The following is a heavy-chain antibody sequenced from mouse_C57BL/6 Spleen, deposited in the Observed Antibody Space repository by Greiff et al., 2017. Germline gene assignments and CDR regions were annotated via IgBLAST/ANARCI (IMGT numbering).Heavy chain of an antibody. CDR1: GYTFTDYY. V-gene: IGHV1-26*01. Sequence: EVQLQQSGPELVKPGASVKISCKASGYTFTDYYMNWVKQSHGKSLEWIGDINPNNGGTSYNQKFKGKATLTVDKSSSTAYMELRSLTSEDSAVYYCARDGWLRRRSYYFDYWGQGTTLTVAS. CDR3: ARDGWLRRRSYYFDY. J-gene: IGHJ2*01. CDR2: INPNNGGT. D-gene: IGHD2-2*01.